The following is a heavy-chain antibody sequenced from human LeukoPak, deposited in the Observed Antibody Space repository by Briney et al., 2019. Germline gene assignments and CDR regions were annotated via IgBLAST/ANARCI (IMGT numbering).Heavy chain of an antibody. V-gene: IGHV4-4*07. J-gene: IGHJ6*02. CDR2: IYTSGST. Sequence: SETLSLTCTVSGGSISNYYWSWIRQPAGKGLEWIGRIYTSGSTNYSPSLKSRVTMSVDTSKNQFSLKLSSVTAADTAVYYCARDYRYYDILTGYNYYGMDVWGQGTTVTVSS. D-gene: IGHD3-9*01. CDR1: GGSISNYY. CDR3: ARDYRYYDILTGYNYYGMDV.